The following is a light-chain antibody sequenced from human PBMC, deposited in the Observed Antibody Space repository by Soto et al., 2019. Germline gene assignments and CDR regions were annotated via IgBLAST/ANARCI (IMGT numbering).Light chain of an antibody. Sequence: QSALTQPRSVSGSPGQSVTISCIGTSNDVGGYDYVSWYQHHPGKAPRLIIYDVTKRPSGVPDRFSASRAGNTASLTISGLQPEDEADYHCCSYAGTSTFYAFGTGTKVTVL. CDR3: CSYAGTSTFYA. J-gene: IGLJ1*01. CDR2: DVT. V-gene: IGLV2-11*01. CDR1: SNDVGGYDY.